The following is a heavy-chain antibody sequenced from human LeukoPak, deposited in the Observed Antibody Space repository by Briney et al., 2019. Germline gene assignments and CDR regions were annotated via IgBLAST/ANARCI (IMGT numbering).Heavy chain of an antibody. CDR3: ARGPVVDYFDGSGYYYFDS. V-gene: IGHV4-34*01. D-gene: IGHD3-22*01. J-gene: IGHJ4*02. CDR1: GGSFSGYY. Sequence: PSETLSLTCAVFGGSFSGYYWTWIRQPPGKGLEWIGEINHSGSTNYNPSLKSRATISVDTSKHQFSLRLNSVTAADTAVYYCARGPVVDYFDGSGYYYFDSWGQGTPVTVSS. CDR2: INHSGST.